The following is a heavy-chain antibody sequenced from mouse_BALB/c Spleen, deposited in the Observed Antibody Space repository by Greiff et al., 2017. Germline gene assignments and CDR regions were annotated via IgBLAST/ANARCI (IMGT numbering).Heavy chain of an antibody. V-gene: IGHV5-17*02. D-gene: IGHD1-1*01. J-gene: IGHJ4*01. Sequence: EVKLMESGGGLVKPGGSLKLSCAASGFTFSSFGMHWVRQAPEKGLEWVAYISSGSSTIYYADTVKGRFTISRDNPKNTLFLQMTSLRSEDTAMYYCARSKDYYGSSGYAMDYWGQGTSVTVSS. CDR3: ARSKDYYGSSGYAMDY. CDR1: GFTFSSFG. CDR2: ISSGSSTI.